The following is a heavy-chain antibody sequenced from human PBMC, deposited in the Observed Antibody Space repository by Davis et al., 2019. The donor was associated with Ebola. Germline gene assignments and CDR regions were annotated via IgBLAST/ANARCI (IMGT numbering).Heavy chain of an antibody. V-gene: IGHV3-74*01. CDR3: ATTSSGWYATQH. J-gene: IGHJ1*01. CDR2: INSDGSST. CDR1: GFTFSSYW. D-gene: IGHD6-19*01. Sequence: GESLKISCAASGFTFSSYWMHWVRQAPGKGLVWVSRINSDGSSTTYADSVKGRFTISRENAKNTLYLQMNSLRAEDTAVYYCATTSSGWYATQHWGKGTLVTVSS.